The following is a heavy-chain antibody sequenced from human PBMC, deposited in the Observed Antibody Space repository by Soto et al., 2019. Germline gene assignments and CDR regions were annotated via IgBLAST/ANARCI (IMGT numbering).Heavy chain of an antibody. CDR3: AKDIGVTGTIIDY. V-gene: IGHV3-9*01. J-gene: IGHJ4*02. Sequence: EVQLVESGGGLVQPGRSLRLSCAASGFTFDDYAMHWVRQAPGKGLEWVSGISWNSGSIGYADSVKGRFTISRDNAKNSLYLQMNSLRAEDTALYYRAKDIGVTGTIIDYWGQGTLVTVSS. CDR2: ISWNSGSI. D-gene: IGHD1-20*01. CDR1: GFTFDDYA.